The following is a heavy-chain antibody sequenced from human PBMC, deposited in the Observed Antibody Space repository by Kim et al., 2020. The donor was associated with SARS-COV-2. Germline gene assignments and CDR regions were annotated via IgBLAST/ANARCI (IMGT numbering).Heavy chain of an antibody. Sequence: SETLSLTCTVSGGSISSSSYYWGWIRQPPGKGLEWIGSIYYSGSTYYNPSLKSRVTISVDTSKNQFSLKLSSVTAADTAVYYCAAPRRRIQLWLDYWGQGTLVTVSS. V-gene: IGHV4-39*01. J-gene: IGHJ4*02. CDR2: IYYSGST. CDR3: AAPRRRIQLWLDY. D-gene: IGHD5-18*01. CDR1: GGSISSSSYY.